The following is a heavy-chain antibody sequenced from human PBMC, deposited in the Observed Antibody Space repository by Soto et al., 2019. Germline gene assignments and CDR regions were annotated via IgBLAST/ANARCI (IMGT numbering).Heavy chain of an antibody. CDR2: ISFDGGNT. CDR1: GFTFNNYG. J-gene: IGHJ4*02. CDR3: AKQTGPGSYYNVGSGGYFVY. D-gene: IGHD3-10*01. V-gene: IGHV3-30*18. Sequence: GGSLRLSCVASGFTFNNYGMHWVRQAPGKGLEWIVVISFDGGNTYYADSVKGRFTISRDNSKNTLYLEMTTLRVEDTAVYYCAKQTGPGSYYNVGSGGYFVYWGQGTMFSVSS.